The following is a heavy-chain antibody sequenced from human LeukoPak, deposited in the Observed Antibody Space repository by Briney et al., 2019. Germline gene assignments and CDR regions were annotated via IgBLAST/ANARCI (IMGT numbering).Heavy chain of an antibody. V-gene: IGHV4-4*02. D-gene: IGHD2-15*01. CDR2: IYHSGST. J-gene: IGHJ6*04. CDR1: GGSISSSNW. CDR3: ARERVGGGYCSGGSCPLYYYYGMDV. Sequence: SETLSLTCAVSGGSISSSNWWSWVRQPPGKGLEWIGEIYHSGSTNYNPSLKSRVTISVDKSKNQFSLKLSSVTAADTAVYYCARERVGGGYCSGGSCPLYYYYGMDVWGKGTTVTVSS.